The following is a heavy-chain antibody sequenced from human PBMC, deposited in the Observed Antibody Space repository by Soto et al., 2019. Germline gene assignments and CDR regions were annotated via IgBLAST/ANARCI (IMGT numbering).Heavy chain of an antibody. CDR1: RFTFTSYA. J-gene: IGHJ4*02. CDR2: ISASGGAT. Sequence: EVELLESGGGLVQPGGSLRLSCVASRFTFTSYAMSWVRQAPGKGLEWVAAISASGGATIHPDSVKGRLTISRDNSKNTLYLQMNSLRAEDTAVYYCAKDVEGGSLFRGAFDYWGQGTQVTVSS. V-gene: IGHV3-23*01. CDR3: AKDVEGGSLFRGAFDY. D-gene: IGHD1-26*01.